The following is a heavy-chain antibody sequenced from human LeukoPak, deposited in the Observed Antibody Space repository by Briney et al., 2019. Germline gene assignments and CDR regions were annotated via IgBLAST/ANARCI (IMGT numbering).Heavy chain of an antibody. J-gene: IGHJ4*02. V-gene: IGHV5-51*01. D-gene: IGHD5-12*01. Sequence: GESLKISFKGSGYGFTSYWIGWGRPMPGKGLGWMGIIYPGDSDTRYSPSFQGQVTISAYKSISTAYLQWSSLKASDTAMYYCARHAVDGSGLRWGQGTLVTVSS. CDR1: GYGFTSYW. CDR3: ARHAVDGSGLR. CDR2: IYPGDSDT.